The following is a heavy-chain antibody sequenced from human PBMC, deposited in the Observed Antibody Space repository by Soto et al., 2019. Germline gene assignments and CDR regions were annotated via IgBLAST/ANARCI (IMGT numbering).Heavy chain of an antibody. CDR1: GFSVKRYW. D-gene: IGHD3-3*01. Sequence: GESLKISCGASGFSVKRYWMHWVRQAPGKGLVWLSRFGGDENYTDYADSVRGRFTISGDIAKNTIYLQMNSLRAEDTAVYYCGKGKELGVVRYGLDAWGQGTTVTVSS. CDR2: FGGDENYT. J-gene: IGHJ6*02. CDR3: GKGKELGVVRYGLDA. V-gene: IGHV3-74*01.